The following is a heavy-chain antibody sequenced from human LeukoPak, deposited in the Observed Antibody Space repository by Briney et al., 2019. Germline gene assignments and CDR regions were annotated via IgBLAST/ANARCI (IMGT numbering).Heavy chain of an antibody. CDR2: ISYDGSNK. CDR1: GFTFSSYA. CDR3: ARDPNYRGYLYYFDY. J-gene: IGHJ4*02. D-gene: IGHD5-12*01. V-gene: IGHV3-30-3*01. Sequence: GRSLRLSCAASGFTFSSYAMHWVRQAPGKGLEWVAVISYDGSNKYYADSVKGRFTISRDNSKNTLYLQMNSLRAEDTAVYYCARDPNYRGYLYYFDYWGQGTLVTVSS.